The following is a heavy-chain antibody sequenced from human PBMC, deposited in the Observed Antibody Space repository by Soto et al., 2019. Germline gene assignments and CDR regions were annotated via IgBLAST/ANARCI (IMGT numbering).Heavy chain of an antibody. Sequence: EVQLVESGGGLVKPGGSLRLSCAASGFTFSSYSMNWVRQAPGKGLEWVSSISSASSYTYYADSVKGRFTISRDNAKNSLFLQMNSLRAEDTAMYYCARVKTGSAAGIGSPADYWGHGTLVTVSS. J-gene: IGHJ4*01. CDR2: ISSASSYT. CDR3: ARVKTGSAAGIGSPADY. CDR1: GFTFSSYS. D-gene: IGHD6-13*01. V-gene: IGHV3-21*02.